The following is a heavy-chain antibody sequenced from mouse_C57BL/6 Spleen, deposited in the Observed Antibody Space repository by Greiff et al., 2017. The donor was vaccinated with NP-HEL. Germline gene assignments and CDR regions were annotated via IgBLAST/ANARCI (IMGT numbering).Heavy chain of an antibody. CDR3: ARAYGNYPAWFAY. Sequence: QVQLQQPGAELVKPGASVQMSCKASGYTFTSYWITWVKQRPGQGLEWIGDIYPGSGRTNYNEKFKSKATLTVDTSSRTAYMQLSSLTSEDSAVYYCARAYGNYPAWFAYWGQGTLVTVTA. CDR2: IYPGSGRT. J-gene: IGHJ3*01. D-gene: IGHD2-10*02. V-gene: IGHV1-55*01. CDR1: GYTFTSYW.